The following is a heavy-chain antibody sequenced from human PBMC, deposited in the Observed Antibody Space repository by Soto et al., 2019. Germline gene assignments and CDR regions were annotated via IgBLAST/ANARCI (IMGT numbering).Heavy chain of an antibody. CDR1: GFTFSNYA. CDR3: AKLSCSSASCYKGVDY. CDR2: ISGSGSNT. V-gene: IGHV3-23*01. D-gene: IGHD2-2*02. Sequence: VGSLRLSCAASGFTFSNYAMNWVRQAPGKGLESVSAISGSGSNTYYADSVQGRFTISRDNSKNILYLQIDSLRAEDTAFYYCAKLSCSSASCYKGVDYWGQGTLVTVSS. J-gene: IGHJ4*02.